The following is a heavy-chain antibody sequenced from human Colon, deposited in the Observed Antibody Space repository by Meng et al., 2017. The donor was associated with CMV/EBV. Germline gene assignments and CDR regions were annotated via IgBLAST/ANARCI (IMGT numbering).Heavy chain of an antibody. CDR2: IKQDGSEK. CDR1: GFTFSSYW. CDR3: ARGTGSYYSLGY. D-gene: IGHD1-26*01. J-gene: IGHJ4*02. Sequence: GESLKISCAASGFTFSSYWMSWVRQAPGKGLEWVANIKQDGSEKYYVDSVKGRFTISRDNAKNSLYLQMNSLRAEDTAVYYCARGTGSYYSLGYWGQGTLVTVSS. V-gene: IGHV3-7*04.